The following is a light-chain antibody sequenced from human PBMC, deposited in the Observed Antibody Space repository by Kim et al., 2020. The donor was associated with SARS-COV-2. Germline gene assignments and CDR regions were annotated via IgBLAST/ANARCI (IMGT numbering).Light chain of an antibody. J-gene: IGKJ4*02. CDR2: CGA. CDR3: RQYNHWPLT. Sequence: EIVLTQSPATLSLSPGERATLSCRASQSVSSSLVWYQQQTRHDPSILIYCGATRTTGSPARLCGSGWGTEVIPTISSLLAEDFAVYYCRQYNHWPLTFGRGTKVDIK. CDR1: QSVSSS. V-gene: IGKV3-15*01.